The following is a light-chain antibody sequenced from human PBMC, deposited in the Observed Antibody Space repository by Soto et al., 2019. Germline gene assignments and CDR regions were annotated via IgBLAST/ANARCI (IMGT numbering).Light chain of an antibody. V-gene: IGKV3-20*01. Sequence: EIVLTQSPGTLSLSPGERATLSCRASQSVASNYLAWYQQKPGQAPRLLIYGASIRATGIPDRFSGSGSGTEFTLTISRLEPEDFAVYNCQQYSRSPWTFGQGTKVEIK. J-gene: IGKJ1*01. CDR3: QQYSRSPWT. CDR1: QSVASNY. CDR2: GAS.